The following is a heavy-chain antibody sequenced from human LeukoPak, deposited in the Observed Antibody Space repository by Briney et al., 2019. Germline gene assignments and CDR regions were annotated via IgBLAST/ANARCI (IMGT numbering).Heavy chain of an antibody. CDR3: ARMITMGVRGAYYFDY. V-gene: IGHV3-21*01. CDR1: GFTFSSYS. Sequence: GGSLRLSCAASGFTFSSYSMIWVRPAPGKGLEWVYSIRSSSSYIYYADSVKGPFTISRDNAKNSLYLPMNSLRAEDTAVYYCARMITMGVRGAYYFDYWGQGTLVTVSS. J-gene: IGHJ4*02. CDR2: IRSSSSYI. D-gene: IGHD3-10*01.